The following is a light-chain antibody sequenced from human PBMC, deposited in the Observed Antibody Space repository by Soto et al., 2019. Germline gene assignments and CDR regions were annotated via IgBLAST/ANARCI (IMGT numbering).Light chain of an antibody. J-gene: IGKJ5*01. Sequence: IVLTQSPATLSVSPGERVTLSCRAIQSVASTYLAWYQQRPGQAPRLLISGASTRATGIPARFTGGGSGTEFTLTISSLQSEDFAVYYCQQYNNWPPYTFGQGTRLEIK. CDR3: QQYNNWPPYT. V-gene: IGKV3-15*01. CDR1: QSVASTY. CDR2: GAS.